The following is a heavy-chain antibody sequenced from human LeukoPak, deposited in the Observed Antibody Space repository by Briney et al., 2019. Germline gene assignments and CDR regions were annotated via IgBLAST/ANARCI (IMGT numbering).Heavy chain of an antibody. CDR3: AGINDYGDPTGAFDI. CDR1: GFTFSSYS. V-gene: IGHV3-21*01. D-gene: IGHD4-17*01. CDR2: ISSSSSYV. Sequence: GGSLRLSCAASGFTFSSYSMNWVRQAPGKGLEWVSSISSSSSYVHYADSVKGRFTISRDNAKNSLFLQMNSLRAEDTAVYYCAGINDYGDPTGAFDIWGQGTMVTVSS. J-gene: IGHJ3*02.